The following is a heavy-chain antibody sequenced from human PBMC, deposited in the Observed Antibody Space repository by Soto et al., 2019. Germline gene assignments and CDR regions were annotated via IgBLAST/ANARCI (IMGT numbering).Heavy chain of an antibody. CDR1: GGTFSSYA. Sequence: EASVKVSCKASGGTFSSYAISWVRQAPGQGLEWMGGIIPIFGTANYAQKFQGRVTITADESTSTAYTELSSLRSEDTAVYYCARRYCISTSCYDYWGQGTLVTVSS. V-gene: IGHV1-69*13. CDR3: ARRYCISTSCYDY. CDR2: IIPIFGTA. D-gene: IGHD2-2*01. J-gene: IGHJ4*02.